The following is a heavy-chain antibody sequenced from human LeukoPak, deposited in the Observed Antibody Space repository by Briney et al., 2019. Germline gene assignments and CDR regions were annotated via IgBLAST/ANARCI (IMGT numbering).Heavy chain of an antibody. J-gene: IGHJ4*02. D-gene: IGHD1-1*01. CDR2: ISGSGGST. CDR1: GFTFSSCA. Sequence: PGGSLRLSCEASGFTFSSCAMNWVRQAPGQGLEWVSGISGSGGSTYYADSVKGRFTISRDNSKNTPYLQMNSLRADDTAVYFCAKTTDWNDDGLYYFDYWGQGTLVSVSS. V-gene: IGHV3-23*01. CDR3: AKTTDWNDDGLYYFDY.